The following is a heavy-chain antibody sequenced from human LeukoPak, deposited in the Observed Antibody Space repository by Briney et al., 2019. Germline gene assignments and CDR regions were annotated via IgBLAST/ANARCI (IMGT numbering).Heavy chain of an antibody. V-gene: IGHV1-18*01. Sequence: ASVKVSCKASVYTFTSYGISWVRQALGQGLKWMGWISAYNGNTNYAQKLQGRVTMTTDTSTSTAYMELRSLRSDDTAVYYCARTRAVAGSPYYFDYWGQGTLVTVSS. CDR2: ISAYNGNT. J-gene: IGHJ4*02. CDR3: ARTRAVAGSPYYFDY. D-gene: IGHD6-19*01. CDR1: VYTFTSYG.